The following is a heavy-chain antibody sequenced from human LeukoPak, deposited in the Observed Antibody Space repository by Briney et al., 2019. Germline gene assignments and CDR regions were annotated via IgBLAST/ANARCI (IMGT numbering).Heavy chain of an antibody. CDR3: AKRVPYSSSSVYFDY. CDR2: ISDSGSDT. D-gene: IGHD6-6*01. CDR1: GFTFSNYG. V-gene: IGHV3-23*01. J-gene: IGHJ4*02. Sequence: GGSLRLSCAASGFTFSNYGMSWVRQAPGKGLEWVSAISDSGSDTYYANSVKGRFTISSDNSKNTLYLQMNSLRAEDTAVYYCAKRVPYSSSSVYFDYWGQGTLVSVSS.